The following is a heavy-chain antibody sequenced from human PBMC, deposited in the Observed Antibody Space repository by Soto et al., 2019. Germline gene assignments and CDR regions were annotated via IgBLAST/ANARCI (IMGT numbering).Heavy chain of an antibody. V-gene: IGHV3-21*01. J-gene: IGHJ4*02. CDR3: VRDLAVVTGAFDY. Sequence: EVPLVESGGGLVKPGGSLRLSCAASGFIFSTYSMNWVRQAPGKGLEWVSSISSSSNYIYKADSVKGRFTISRDNAKSSLYLQMNSLRAEDTAVYYCVRDLAVVTGAFDYWGQGTLVTVSS. D-gene: IGHD2-21*02. CDR2: ISSSSNYI. CDR1: GFIFSTYS.